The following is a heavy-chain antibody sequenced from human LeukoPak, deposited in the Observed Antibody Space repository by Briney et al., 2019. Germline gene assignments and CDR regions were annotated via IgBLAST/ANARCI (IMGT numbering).Heavy chain of an antibody. CDR3: ARLLIAVAGSDWFDP. CDR2: IYYSGST. D-gene: IGHD6-19*01. J-gene: IGHJ5*02. Sequence: PSETLSLTCTVSGGSISSSSYYWGWIRQPPGKGLEWIGSIYYSGSTYYNPSLKSRVTISVDTSRNQFSLKLSSVTAADTAVYYCARLLIAVAGSDWFDPWGQGTLVTVSS. V-gene: IGHV4-39*01. CDR1: GGSISSSSYY.